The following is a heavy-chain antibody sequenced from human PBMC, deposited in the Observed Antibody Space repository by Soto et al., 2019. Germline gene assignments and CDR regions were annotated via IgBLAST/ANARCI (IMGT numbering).Heavy chain of an antibody. CDR3: ARDSGYRYGTIDY. CDR2: ITSSGSTI. D-gene: IGHD5-18*01. J-gene: IGHJ4*02. CDR1: GFTFNDYY. Sequence: GGSLRLCCAASGFTFNDYYMSWIRQAPGRGLEWVSYITSSGSTIYYADSVKGRFTISRDNAKNSLYLEMNSLRAEDTAMYYCARDSGYRYGTIDYWGQGTLVTVSS. V-gene: IGHV3-11*01.